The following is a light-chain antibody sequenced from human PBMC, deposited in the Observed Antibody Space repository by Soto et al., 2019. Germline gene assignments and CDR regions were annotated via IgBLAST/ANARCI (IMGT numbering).Light chain of an antibody. V-gene: IGLV1-40*01. Sequence: QSFPPLQPPVYRAPGQRVTLSCTGSSSNIGAGYDVHWYQQLPRTSPKLHIYGNSNPPPSVPDRFSRSKPGTLASLAITRRQAEGEADYYCQSYDSSLSVVCGTGNQVTV. J-gene: IGLJ1*01. CDR3: QSYDSSLSVV. CDR1: SSNIGAGYD. CDR2: GNS.